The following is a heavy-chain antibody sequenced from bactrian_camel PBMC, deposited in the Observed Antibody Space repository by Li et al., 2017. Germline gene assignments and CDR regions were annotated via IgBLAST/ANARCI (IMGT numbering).Heavy chain of an antibody. J-gene: IGHJ6*01. CDR3: AADLRWCWKLHPESDFDY. Sequence: HVQLVESGGRSVQVGGSLTLSCLVSEYALTSTSCAGWFHQAPGKEREGVASIRTGYPGTSDYAASAKDRFTISHDKAASTLYLQMNSLEPEDTAMYYCAADLRWCWKLHPESDFDYWGQGTQVTVS. CDR2: IRTGYPGTS. V-gene: IGHV3S68*01. CDR1: EYALTSTS. D-gene: IGHD2*01.